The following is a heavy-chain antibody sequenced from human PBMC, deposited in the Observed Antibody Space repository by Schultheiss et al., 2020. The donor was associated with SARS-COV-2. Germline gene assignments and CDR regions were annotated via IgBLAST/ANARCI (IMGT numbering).Heavy chain of an antibody. V-gene: IGHV4-4*07. CDR3: ARQISSITIFGVVPNWFDP. CDR2: IYAGGNT. CDR1: GGSISTYY. D-gene: IGHD3-3*01. Sequence: GSLRLSCTVSGGSISTYYWSWIRQPAGKGLECIGRIYAGGNTNYNPSLKSRVTMSVDRSQNQFSLKLSSVTAADTAVYYCARQISSITIFGVVPNWFDPWGQGTLVTVSS. J-gene: IGHJ5*02.